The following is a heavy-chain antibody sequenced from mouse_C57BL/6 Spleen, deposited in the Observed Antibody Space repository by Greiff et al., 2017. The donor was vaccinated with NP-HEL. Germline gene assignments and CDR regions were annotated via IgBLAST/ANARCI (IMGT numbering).Heavy chain of an antibody. CDR3: ASYYYGSSYFDY. CDR1: GYTFTSYW. CDR2: IYPGSGST. Sequence: QVHVKQSGAELVKPGASVKMSCKASGYTFTSYWITWVKQRPGQGLEWIGDIYPGSGSTNYNEKFKSKATLTVDTSSSTAYMQLSSLTSEDSAVYYCASYYYGSSYFDYWGQGTTLTGSS. V-gene: IGHV1-55*01. D-gene: IGHD1-1*01. J-gene: IGHJ2*01.